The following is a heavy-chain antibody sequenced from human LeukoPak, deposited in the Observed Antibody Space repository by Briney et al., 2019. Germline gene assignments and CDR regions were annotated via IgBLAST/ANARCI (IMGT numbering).Heavy chain of an antibody. CDR3: ARGGRAIPTYYYDSSGYSYFDY. D-gene: IGHD3-22*01. CDR2: INHSGST. J-gene: IGHJ4*02. V-gene: IGHV4-34*01. CDR1: GGSFSGYY. Sequence: SETLSLTCAVYGGSFSGYYWSWIRQPPEKGLEWIGEINHSGSTNYNPSLKSRVTISVDTSKNQFSLKLSSVTAADTAVYYCARGGRAIPTYYYDSSGYSYFDYWGQGTLVTVSS.